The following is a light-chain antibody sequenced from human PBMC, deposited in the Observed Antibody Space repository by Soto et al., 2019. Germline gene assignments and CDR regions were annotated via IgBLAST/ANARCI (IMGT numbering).Light chain of an antibody. CDR2: NTN. Sequence: QTVVTQPPSASGTPGQRVTISCSGSSSNIGSNTVNWYQQLPGTAPRLLIYNTNKRTSGVPDRVSGSKSGTSASLAISGIQSEDEAAYYCAAWDDGLNGRVVFGGGTKLTVL. CDR3: AAWDDGLNGRVV. V-gene: IGLV1-44*01. J-gene: IGLJ2*01. CDR1: SSNIGSNT.